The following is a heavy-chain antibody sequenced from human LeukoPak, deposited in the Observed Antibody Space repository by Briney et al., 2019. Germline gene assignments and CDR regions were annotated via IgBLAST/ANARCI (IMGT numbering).Heavy chain of an antibody. CDR2: IYYSGST. CDR1: GGSISSSSYY. Sequence: PSETLSLTCTVSGGSISSSSYYWGWIRQPPGKGLEWIGSIYYSGSTNYNPSLKSRVTISVDTSKNQFSLKLSSVTAADTAVYYCARGGDYGGNSRGRLTYWGQGTLVTVSS. V-gene: IGHV4-39*07. J-gene: IGHJ4*02. D-gene: IGHD4-23*01. CDR3: ARGGDYGGNSRGRLTY.